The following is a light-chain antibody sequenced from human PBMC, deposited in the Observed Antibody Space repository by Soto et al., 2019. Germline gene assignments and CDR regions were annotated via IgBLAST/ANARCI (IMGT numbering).Light chain of an antibody. V-gene: IGKV3-20*01. J-gene: IGKJ5*01. CDR3: QQYGTSPPAT. Sequence: EIVLTQSPDTLSLPPGERATLSFRASQTISTRHLAWYQQKPGQPPRLLIYGSYTRATGLPDRFTGSGSGTDFTLTISRLEPEDFAVYYCQQYGTSPPATCGQGTRLEIK. CDR1: QTISTRH. CDR2: GSY.